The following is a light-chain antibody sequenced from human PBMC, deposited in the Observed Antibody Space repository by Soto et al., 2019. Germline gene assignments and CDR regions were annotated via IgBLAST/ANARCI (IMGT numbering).Light chain of an antibody. CDR2: GAS. Sequence: EIVMTQSPATLSVSPGERGTLSCRASQSVSSNLAWYQQKPGQAPRLLIYGASTRATGIPARFSGSGSGTEFTLTISSLQSEDFAVYYCQQYNNWPFTFGPGTKVDIK. J-gene: IGKJ3*01. CDR3: QQYNNWPFT. CDR1: QSVSSN. V-gene: IGKV3-15*01.